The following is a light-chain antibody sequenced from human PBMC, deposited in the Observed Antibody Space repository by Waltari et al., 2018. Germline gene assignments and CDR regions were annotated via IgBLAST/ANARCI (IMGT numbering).Light chain of an antibody. V-gene: IGKV3-20*01. J-gene: IGKJ1*01. Sequence: EIVLTQSPGTLSLSPGERATLSCRASQSISKYLAWYQKKPGQAPRLLIYHASSRATGIPDRFSGSGSGTDVSLTVSRLEPEDFAVYYCQHYESLPVTFGQGTKVEIK. CDR1: QSISKY. CDR2: HAS. CDR3: QHYESLPVT.